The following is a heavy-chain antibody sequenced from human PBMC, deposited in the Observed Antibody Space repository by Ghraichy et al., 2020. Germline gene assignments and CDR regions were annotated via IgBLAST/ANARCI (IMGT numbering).Heavy chain of an antibody. CDR2: INQSGGT. CDR1: GDSINNNKW. D-gene: IGHD2-2*01. CDR3: VRGGPFGCSRTSCPLTD. Sequence: SETLSLTCGVSGDSINNNKWWTWVRQPPGKGLEWIGEINQSGGTNYNPSLKSRVTMSIDKSKNQFSLKLRSVTAADTALYYCVRGGPFGCSRTSCPLTDWGQGVLVTVSS. J-gene: IGHJ4*02. V-gene: IGHV4-4*02.